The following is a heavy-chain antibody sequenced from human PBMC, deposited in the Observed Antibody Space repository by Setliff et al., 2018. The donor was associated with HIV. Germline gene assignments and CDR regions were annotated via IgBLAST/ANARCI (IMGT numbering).Heavy chain of an antibody. CDR1: GYSMSSDYY. V-gene: IGHV4-38-2*01. D-gene: IGHD2-2*01. CDR2: VYHTGST. CDR3: ARHAAGPDGPFDY. Sequence: SETLSLTCGVSGYSMSSDYYWGWIRQPPGKGLEWIGNVYHTGSTYYNPSLKSRVTISVHTSKNQFSLQLSSVIAADTAVYYCARHAAGPDGPFDYWGQGTLVTVSS. J-gene: IGHJ4*02.